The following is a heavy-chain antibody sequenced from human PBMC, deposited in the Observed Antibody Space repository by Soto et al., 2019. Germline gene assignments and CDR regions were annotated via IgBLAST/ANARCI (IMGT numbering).Heavy chain of an antibody. V-gene: IGHV4-31*03. CDR2: ISYSGTT. CDR3: ARGRPMLGAKTFFDY. CDR1: GDSVSSGRDF. D-gene: IGHD1-26*01. Sequence: PSETLSLTCKVSGDSVSSGRDFWSWIRQHPGMALEWIGYISYSGTTYYTPSLRSRVSISIDTSQNQFSLRLDSVTAADTAVYYCARGRPMLGAKTFFDYWGQGTRVT. J-gene: IGHJ4*02.